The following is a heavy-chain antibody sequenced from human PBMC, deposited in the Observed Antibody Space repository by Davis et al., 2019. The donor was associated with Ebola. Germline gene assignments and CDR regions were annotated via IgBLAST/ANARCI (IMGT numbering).Heavy chain of an antibody. Sequence: SETLSLTCTVSGGSISSYYWSWIRQPPGKGLEWIGYIYYSGSTNYNPSLKSRVTISVDTSKNQFSLKLSSVTAEDTAVYYCAKADIVLMVYASFYYYYGMDVWGQGTTVTVSS. CDR1: GGSISSYY. J-gene: IGHJ6*02. CDR2: IYYSGST. V-gene: IGHV4-59*01. CDR3: AKADIVLMVYASFYYYYGMDV. D-gene: IGHD2-8*01.